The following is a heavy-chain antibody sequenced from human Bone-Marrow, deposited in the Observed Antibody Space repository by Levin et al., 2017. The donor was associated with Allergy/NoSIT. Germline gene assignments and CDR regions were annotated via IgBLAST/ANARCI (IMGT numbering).Heavy chain of an antibody. CDR3: ARDRTAYGGNSVVYDYGMHV. D-gene: IGHD4-23*01. J-gene: IGHJ6*02. CDR2: IYYTGST. V-gene: IGHV4-59*01. CDR1: GASIRSYY. Sequence: RSSETLSLTCTVSGASIRSYYWSWIRQPPGKGLEWIGYIYYTGSTNYNPSLKSRVTISADTSKNQFSLTLSSVTTADTAVYYCARDRTAYGGNSVVYDYGMHVWGQGTTVTVSS.